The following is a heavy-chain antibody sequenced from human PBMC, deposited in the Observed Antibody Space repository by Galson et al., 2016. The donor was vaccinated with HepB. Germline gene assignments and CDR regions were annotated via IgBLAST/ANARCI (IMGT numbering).Heavy chain of an antibody. J-gene: IGHJ6*02. CDR3: AKGIGKYYLYYGMDV. CDR1: GFTFDYYA. V-gene: IGHV3-9*01. Sequence: SLRLSCAVSGFTFDYYAMHWVRQTPGKGLEWVSGISWNGGGIGYADSVKGRFTISRDDAKNSLYLQMNNLRPEDTALYFCAKGIGKYYLYYGMDVWGQGTPVTVSS. CDR2: ISWNGGGI. D-gene: IGHD1-26*01.